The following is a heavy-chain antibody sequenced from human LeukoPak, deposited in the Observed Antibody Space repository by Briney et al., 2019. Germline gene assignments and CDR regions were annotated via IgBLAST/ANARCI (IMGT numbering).Heavy chain of an antibody. CDR2: LSWNSDNI. J-gene: IGHJ4*02. CDR1: GFTFNNYA. CDR3: AKGFSSTIPPYFDY. D-gene: IGHD2-2*01. Sequence: GGSLRLSCAASGFTFNNYAMHWVRQAPGKGLEWVSGLSWNSDNIAYADSVKGRFTISRDNAKNSLDLQMNSLRTEDTAFYYCAKGFSSTIPPYFDYWGQETLSPSPQ. V-gene: IGHV3-9*01.